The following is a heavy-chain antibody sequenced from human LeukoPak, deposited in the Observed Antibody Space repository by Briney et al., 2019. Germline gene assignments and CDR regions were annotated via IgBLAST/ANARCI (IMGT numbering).Heavy chain of an antibody. CDR1: GFTFSSYG. Sequence: QPGGSLRLSCAASGFTFSSYGVHWVRQAPGKGLEWVAFIRYDGSNKYYADSVKGRFTISRDNSKNTLYLQMNSLRAEDTAVYYCAKAPYYYDSSGPDYWGQGTLVTVSS. J-gene: IGHJ4*02. D-gene: IGHD3-22*01. CDR2: IRYDGSNK. V-gene: IGHV3-30*02. CDR3: AKAPYYYDSSGPDY.